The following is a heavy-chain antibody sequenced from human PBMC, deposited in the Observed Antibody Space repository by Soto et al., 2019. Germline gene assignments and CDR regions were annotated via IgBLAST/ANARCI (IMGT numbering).Heavy chain of an antibody. CDR1: GGSISSGGYY. J-gene: IGHJ4*02. CDR3: AGLDIVATISYTFDY. Sequence: QVQLQESGPGLVKPSQTLSLTCTVSGGSISSGGYYWSWIRQHPGKGLEWIGHIYYSGSTYYNPSLKSRVTISVDTSKNQFSLKPSSVTAADTAVYYCAGLDIVATISYTFDYWGQGTLVTVSS. V-gene: IGHV4-31*03. D-gene: IGHD5-12*01. CDR2: IYYSGST.